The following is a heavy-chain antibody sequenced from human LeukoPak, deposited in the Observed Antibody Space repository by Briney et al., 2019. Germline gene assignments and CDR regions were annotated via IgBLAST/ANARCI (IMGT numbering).Heavy chain of an antibody. D-gene: IGHD3-9*01. CDR2: ISAYNGNT. J-gene: IGHJ6*03. CDR1: GYTFTSYG. V-gene: IGHV1-18*01. Sequence: ASVKVSCKASGYTFTSYGISWVRQAPGQGLEWMGWISAYNGNTNYAQELQGRVTMTTDTSTSTAYMELRSLRSDDTAVYYCARDGDYDILTGRASNYYMDVWGKGTTVTVSS. CDR3: ARDGDYDILTGRASNYYMDV.